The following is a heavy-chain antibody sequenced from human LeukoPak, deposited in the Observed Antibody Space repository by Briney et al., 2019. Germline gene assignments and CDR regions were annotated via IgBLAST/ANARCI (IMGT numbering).Heavy chain of an antibody. CDR3: ATQTYALFDY. CDR2: IKQDGSDK. CDR1: GFTSSSHW. D-gene: IGHD2-2*01. J-gene: IGHJ4*02. V-gene: IGHV3-7*03. Sequence: PGGSLRLSCVASGFTSSSHWMSWVRQAPGKGLEWVGNIKQDGSDKYHADSVKGRFTISRDNAKNSLYLQMSSLRAEDTAVYYCATQTYALFDYWGQGTLVTVSS.